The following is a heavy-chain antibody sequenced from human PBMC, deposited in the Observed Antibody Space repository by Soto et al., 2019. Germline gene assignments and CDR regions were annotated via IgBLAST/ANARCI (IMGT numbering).Heavy chain of an antibody. CDR2: ILYDGSNK. Sequence: QVQLVESGGGVVQPGRSLRLSCAASGFTFSNYGMHWVRQAPGKGLEWVSVILYDGSNKYYADSVKGRFTISRDNSKNTLYLQMTSLRAEDTAVYYWARTAFYNDSNGYVFVYWGQGTRVTVSS. V-gene: IGHV3-33*01. CDR3: ARTAFYNDSNGYVFVY. CDR1: GFTFSNYG. J-gene: IGHJ4*02. D-gene: IGHD3-22*01.